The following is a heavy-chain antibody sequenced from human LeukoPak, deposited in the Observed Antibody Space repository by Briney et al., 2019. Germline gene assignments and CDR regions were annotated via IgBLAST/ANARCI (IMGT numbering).Heavy chain of an antibody. Sequence: TGRSLRLSCAASGFTFSSYGMHWVRQAPGKGLEWVAVISYDGSNKYYADSVKGRFTISRDNSKNTLYLQINSLRAEDTAVYYCAKDWYYDILTGYQHYFDYWGQGTQVTVS. D-gene: IGHD3-9*01. V-gene: IGHV3-30*18. CDR3: AKDWYYDILTGYQHYFDY. CDR2: ISYDGSNK. J-gene: IGHJ4*02. CDR1: GFTFSSYG.